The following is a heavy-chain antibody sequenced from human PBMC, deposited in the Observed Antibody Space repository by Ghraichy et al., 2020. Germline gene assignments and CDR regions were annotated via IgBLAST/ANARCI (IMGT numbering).Heavy chain of an antibody. D-gene: IGHD3-22*01. J-gene: IGHJ4*02. CDR1: GFTFSTYA. V-gene: IGHV3-23*01. CDR2: ISGSGDST. Sequence: GGSLRLSCAASGFTFSTYAMSWVRQAPGKGLEWVSAISGSGDSTYYADSVKGRFTVSRDNSKNTLYLQMNSLRAEDTAVYYCAKARPWYYYDSIGYLGRLAYGGQGTLVTVSP. CDR3: AKARPWYYYDSIGYLGRLAY.